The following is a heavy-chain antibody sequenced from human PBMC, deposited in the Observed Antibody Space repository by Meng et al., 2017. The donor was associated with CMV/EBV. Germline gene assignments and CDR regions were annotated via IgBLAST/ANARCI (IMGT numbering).Heavy chain of an antibody. D-gene: IGHD2-2*01. CDR1: GFTFSSYS. J-gene: IGHJ5*02. CDR3: ARDFPLVVVPAAGFDP. CDR2: ISSSSSYI. Sequence: SGFTFSSYSMHWVRQAPGKGLEWVSSISSSSSYIYYADSVKGRFTISRDNAKNSLYLQMNSLRAEDTAVYYCARDFPLVVVPAAGFDPWGQGTLVTVSS. V-gene: IGHV3-21*01.